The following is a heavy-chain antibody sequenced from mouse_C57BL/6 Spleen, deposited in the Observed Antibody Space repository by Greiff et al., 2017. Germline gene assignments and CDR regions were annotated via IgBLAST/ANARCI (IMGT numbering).Heavy chain of an antibody. CDR2: INTNNGGT. CDR1: GYTFTDYN. V-gene: IGHV1-18*01. J-gene: IGHJ2*01. Sequence: EVKLVESGPELVKPGASVKIPCKASGYTFTDYNMDWVKQSHGKSLEWIGDINTNNGGTIYNQKFKGKATLTVDKSSSTAYLELRSLTSEDTAVYYCARPDSSGLDYWGQGTTLTVSS. D-gene: IGHD3-2*02. CDR3: ARPDSSGLDY.